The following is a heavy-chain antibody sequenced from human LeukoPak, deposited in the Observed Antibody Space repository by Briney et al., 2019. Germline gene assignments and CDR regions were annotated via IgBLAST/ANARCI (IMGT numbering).Heavy chain of an antibody. CDR1: GFTFSSYA. D-gene: IGHD3-10*01. Sequence: GGSLGLSCAASGFTFSSYAMSWVRQAPGKGLEWVSAISGSGGSTYYADSVKGRFTISRDNSKNTLYLQMNSLRAEDTAVYYCAKGSLMTTRVYWGQGTLVTVSS. CDR3: AKGSLMTTRVY. CDR2: ISGSGGST. J-gene: IGHJ4*02. V-gene: IGHV3-23*01.